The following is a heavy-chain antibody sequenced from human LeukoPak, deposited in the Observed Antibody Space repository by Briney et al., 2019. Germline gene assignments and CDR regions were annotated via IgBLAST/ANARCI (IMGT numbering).Heavy chain of an antibody. CDR1: GFTFSSYA. D-gene: IGHD7-27*01. V-gene: IGHV3-23*01. J-gene: IGHJ4*02. CDR3: AKAWGRNGRFDY. Sequence: PGASLRLSCAASGFTFSSYAMSWVRQAPGKGLEWVSSISGSGGSTYYADSVKGRFTISRDNSKSTLYLQMNSLRAEDTAVYYCAKAWGRNGRFDYWGQGTLVTVSS. CDR2: ISGSGGST.